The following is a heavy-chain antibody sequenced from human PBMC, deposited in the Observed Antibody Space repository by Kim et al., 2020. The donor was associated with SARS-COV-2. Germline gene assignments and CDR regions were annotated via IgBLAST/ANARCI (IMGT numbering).Heavy chain of an antibody. CDR2: I. Sequence: IYYADSVKGRFTISRDNAKNSLYLQMNSLRAEDTAVYYCARVYGDPYFDYWGQGTLVTVSS. CDR3: ARVYGDPYFDY. V-gene: IGHV3-21*01. J-gene: IGHJ4*02. D-gene: IGHD4-17*01.